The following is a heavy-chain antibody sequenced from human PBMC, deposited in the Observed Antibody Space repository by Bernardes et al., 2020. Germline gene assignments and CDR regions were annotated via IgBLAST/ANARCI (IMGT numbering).Heavy chain of an antibody. Sequence: GGSLRLSCAASGFTFSDYWMHWVRQAPGKGLLWVSRINSDGSDTNYEGSVKGRFTMSRDNAKNTVYLQMNSLRAEDTAMYYCARVGRGGSEPFYSWGQGSLVTVSS. V-gene: IGHV3-74*01. CDR1: GFTFSDYW. J-gene: IGHJ5*01. CDR2: INSDGSDT. D-gene: IGHD3-16*01. CDR3: ARVGRGGSEPFYS.